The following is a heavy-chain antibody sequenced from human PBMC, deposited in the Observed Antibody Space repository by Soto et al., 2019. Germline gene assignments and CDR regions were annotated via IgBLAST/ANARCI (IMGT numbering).Heavy chain of an antibody. CDR3: ARQIHNYDILTGYYIEGGAFDI. D-gene: IGHD3-9*01. V-gene: IGHV4-59*08. CDR2: IYYSGST. CDR1: GGSISSYY. Sequence: SETLSLTCTVSGGSISSYYWSWIRQPPGKGLEWIGYIYYSGSTNYNPSLKSRVTISVDTSKNQFSLKLTSVTAADTAVYYCARQIHNYDILTGYYIEGGAFDIWGQGTMVTVSS. J-gene: IGHJ3*02.